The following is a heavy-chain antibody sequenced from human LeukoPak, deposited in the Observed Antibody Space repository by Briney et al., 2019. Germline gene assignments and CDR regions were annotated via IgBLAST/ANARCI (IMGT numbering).Heavy chain of an antibody. J-gene: IGHJ3*01. CDR2: IYYSGST. Sequence: PSETLSLTCTVSGGSISSSNYYWGWIRQPPGKGLEWIGSIYYSGSTYYNPSLKSRVTISVDTSKNQFSLKLSSVTAADTAVYYCARMGRGYTFGYDAFDFWGQGTMVTVSS. CDR1: GGSISSSNYY. V-gene: IGHV4-39*07. D-gene: IGHD5-18*01. CDR3: ARMGRGYTFGYDAFDF.